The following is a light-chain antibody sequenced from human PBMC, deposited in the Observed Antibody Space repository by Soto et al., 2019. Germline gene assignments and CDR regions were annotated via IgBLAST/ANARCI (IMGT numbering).Light chain of an antibody. J-gene: IGKJ4*01. CDR3: QQSYSTPLT. V-gene: IGKV1-39*01. Sequence: DIQMTQSPSSLSASVGDRGTITCRASQSISRYINWYQQKPGKAPKLLIYAASSLQSGGPSRFSGSGSGTYFTLIISSLPPEDFANYYCQQSYSTPLTFGGGTKVEIK. CDR2: AAS. CDR1: QSISRY.